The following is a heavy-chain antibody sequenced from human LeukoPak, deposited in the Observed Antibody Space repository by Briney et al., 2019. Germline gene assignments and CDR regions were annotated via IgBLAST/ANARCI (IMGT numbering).Heavy chain of an antibody. Sequence: GGSLRLSCAASGFTFSSYSMNWVRHAPEKGLEWVSSISSSSSYIYYADSVKGRFTISRDNAKNTLYLQMNSLRAEDTAVYYCARVSRGNYYFDYWGPGTLVTTSS. CDR1: GFTFSSYS. V-gene: IGHV3-21*01. J-gene: IGHJ4*02. CDR2: ISSSSSYI. CDR3: ARVSRGNYYFDY.